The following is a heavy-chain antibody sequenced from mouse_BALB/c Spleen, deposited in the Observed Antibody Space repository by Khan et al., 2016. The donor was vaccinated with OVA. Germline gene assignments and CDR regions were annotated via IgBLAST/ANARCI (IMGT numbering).Heavy chain of an antibody. CDR2: ISGDSSTV. Sequence: EVELVESGGGLVQPGGSRKLSCAASGFTFSTYGMHWVRQAPEKGLEWVAYISGDSSTVYYADTVKGRFTISRDNPKNTLFLQMTSLMSEDTARYYCATSYFYGYYFDYWGPSTTLTVSS. J-gene: IGHJ2*01. V-gene: IGHV5-17*02. CDR1: GFTFSTYG. CDR3: ATSYFYGYYFDY. D-gene: IGHD1-1*01.